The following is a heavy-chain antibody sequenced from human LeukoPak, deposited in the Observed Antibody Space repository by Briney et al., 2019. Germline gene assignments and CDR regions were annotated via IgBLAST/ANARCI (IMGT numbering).Heavy chain of an antibody. Sequence: PGGSLRLSCAASGFTFSGFWMHWVRQAPGKGLVWVSCISFDGSDATYADSVKGRFSISRDNSENTLFLQMNSLRSEDTAVYYCARANSDSWHNFNQWGQGTLVTVSS. J-gene: IGHJ4*02. CDR3: ARANSDSWHNFNQ. D-gene: IGHD6-13*01. V-gene: IGHV3-74*01. CDR1: GFTFSGFW. CDR2: ISFDGSDA.